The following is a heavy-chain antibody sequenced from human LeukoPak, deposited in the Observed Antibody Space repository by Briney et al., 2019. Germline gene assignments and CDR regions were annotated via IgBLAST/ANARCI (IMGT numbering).Heavy chain of an antibody. CDR2: ISSGDDIT. CDR3: AKRPGKAAAGPFDP. V-gene: IGHV3-23*01. D-gene: IGHD6-13*01. Sequence: GGSLRLSCAASGLSFSNYAMTWVRQAPGKGLEWVSTISSGDDITYYADSVKGRFTIYRDNPKNTLYLQMNSLRAEDTAIYYCAKRPGKAAAGPFDPWGQGTLVTVSS. J-gene: IGHJ5*02. CDR1: GLSFSNYA.